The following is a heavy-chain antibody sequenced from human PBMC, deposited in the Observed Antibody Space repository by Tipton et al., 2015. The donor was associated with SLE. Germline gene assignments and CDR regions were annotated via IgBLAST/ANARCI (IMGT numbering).Heavy chain of an antibody. CDR2: IYYSGST. Sequence: TLSLTCTVSGGSISSGGYYWSWIRQHPGKGLEWIGYIYYSGSTYYNPSLKSRVTISVDTSKNQFSLKLSSVTAADTAVYYCARGYWGRYSSSWYGVDVWGKGTTVTVSS. CDR1: GGSISSGGYY. CDR3: ARGYWGRYSSSWYGVDV. J-gene: IGHJ6*04. V-gene: IGHV4-31*03. D-gene: IGHD6-13*01.